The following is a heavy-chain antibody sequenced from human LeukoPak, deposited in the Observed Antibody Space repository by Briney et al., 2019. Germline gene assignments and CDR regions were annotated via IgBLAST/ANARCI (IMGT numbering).Heavy chain of an antibody. CDR1: GFTFSSYA. J-gene: IGHJ4*02. V-gene: IGHV3-30-3*01. CDR2: ISYDGSNK. Sequence: GGSLRLSCAASGFTFSSYAMHWVRQAPGKGLEWVTVISYDGSNKYYADSAKGRFTISRDNSKNTLYLQMNSLRAEDTAVYYCARSFFSGSGEDAFDIWGQGTLVTVSS. D-gene: IGHD3-16*01. CDR3: ARSFFSGSGEDAFDI.